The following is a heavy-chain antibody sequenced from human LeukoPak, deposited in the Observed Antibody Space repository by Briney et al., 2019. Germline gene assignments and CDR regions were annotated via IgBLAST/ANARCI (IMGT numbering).Heavy chain of an antibody. CDR3: ARSLYSSYYYYGMDV. D-gene: IGHD4-11*01. V-gene: IGHV5-51*01. Sequence: GESLKISCKGSGYSFTSYWIGWVRQMPGKGLEWMGIIYPGDSDTSYSPSFQGQVTISADTSISTAYLQWSSLKASDTAMYYCARSLYSSYYYYGMDVWGQGTTVTVSS. J-gene: IGHJ6*02. CDR2: IYPGDSDT. CDR1: GYSFTSYW.